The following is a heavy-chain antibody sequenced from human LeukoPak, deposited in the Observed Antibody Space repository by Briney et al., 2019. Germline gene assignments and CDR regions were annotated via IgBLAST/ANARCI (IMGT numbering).Heavy chain of an antibody. D-gene: IGHD6-13*01. Sequence: SETPSLTCTVSGGSISSSSYYWGWIRQPPGKGLEWIGSIYYSGSTYYNPSLKSRVTISVDTSKNQFSLKLSSVTAADTAVYYCARQQLASSSWYPGGYFQHWGQGTLVTVSS. CDR1: GGSISSSSYY. J-gene: IGHJ1*01. CDR3: ARQQLASSSWYPGGYFQH. V-gene: IGHV4-39*01. CDR2: IYYSGST.